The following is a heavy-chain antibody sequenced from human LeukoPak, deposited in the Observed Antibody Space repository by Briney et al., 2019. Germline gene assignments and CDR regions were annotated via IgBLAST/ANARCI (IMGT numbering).Heavy chain of an antibody. CDR1: GGSISSSSYY. Sequence: SETLSLTCTVSGGSISSSSYYWGWIRQPPGKGLEWIGSIYYSGSTYYNPSLKSRVTISVDTSKNQFSLKLSSVTAADTAVYYGARQTGGARDYVWGSYRIRFVDYWGQGTLVTVSS. CDR2: IYYSGST. D-gene: IGHD3-16*02. V-gene: IGHV4-39*01. CDR3: ARQTGGARDYVWGSYRIRFVDY. J-gene: IGHJ4*02.